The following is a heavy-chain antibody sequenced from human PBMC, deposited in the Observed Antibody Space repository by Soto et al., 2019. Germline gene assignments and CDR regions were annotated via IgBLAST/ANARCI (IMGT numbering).Heavy chain of an antibody. CDR2: IYYTGTT. D-gene: IGHD3-22*01. Sequence: SETLSLTCNVSGSPISSYYWSWFRQPPGQGLEWVGYIYYTGTTTYNPSLRSRVAISVDASRSQFSLDLRSVTAADTAVYYCARLGDYYQAFDYRAHGALVTVSS. J-gene: IGHJ4*01. CDR3: ARLGDYYQAFDY. CDR1: GSPISSYY. V-gene: IGHV4-59*08.